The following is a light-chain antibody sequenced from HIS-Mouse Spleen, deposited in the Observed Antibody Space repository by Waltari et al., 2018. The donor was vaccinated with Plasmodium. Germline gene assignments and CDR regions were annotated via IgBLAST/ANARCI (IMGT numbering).Light chain of an antibody. J-gene: IGLJ3*02. V-gene: IGLV3-10*01. Sequence: SYELTQPPSVSVSPGQTARITCSGDALPKNYAYWYQQKSGQAPVLVIYEDSKRPSGIPWRFSGSSSGTMATLTISGAQVEDEADYYCYSTDSSGNHRVFGGGTKLTVL. CDR3: YSTDSSGNHRV. CDR2: EDS. CDR1: ALPKNY.